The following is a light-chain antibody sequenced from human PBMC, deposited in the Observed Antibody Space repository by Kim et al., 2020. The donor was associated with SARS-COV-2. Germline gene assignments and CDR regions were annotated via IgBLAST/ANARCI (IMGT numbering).Light chain of an antibody. Sequence: ELTQPPSASGTPGQRVTISCSGSSSNIGSNYVYWYQQLPGTAPKLLIYRNNQRPSGVPDRFSGSKSGTSASLAISGLRSEDEAHYYCAAWDDSLSGLVFGGGTQLTVL. J-gene: IGLJ2*01. CDR2: RNN. CDR1: SSNIGSNY. V-gene: IGLV1-47*01. CDR3: AAWDDSLSGLV.